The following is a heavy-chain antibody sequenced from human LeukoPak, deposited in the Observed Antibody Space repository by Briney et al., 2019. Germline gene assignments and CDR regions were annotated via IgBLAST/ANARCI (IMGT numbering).Heavy chain of an antibody. D-gene: IGHD4-11*01. CDR3: AGSDYSIP. CDR1: GYSISSGYY. Sequence: PSETPSPTCAVSGYSISSGYYWGWIRQPPGKGLEWIGSIYHSGSTYYNPSLKSRVTISVGTTKNQFSLKLSSVTAADTAVYYCAGSDYSIPWGQGTLVTVSS. CDR2: IYHSGST. V-gene: IGHV4-38-2*01. J-gene: IGHJ4*02.